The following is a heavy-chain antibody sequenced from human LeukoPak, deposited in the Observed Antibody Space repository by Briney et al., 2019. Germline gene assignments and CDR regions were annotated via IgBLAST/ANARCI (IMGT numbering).Heavy chain of an antibody. CDR1: GGSFSGYY. J-gene: IGHJ4*02. Sequence: PSETLSLTCAVYGGSFSGYYWSWIRQPAGKGLEWIGEINHSGSTNYNPSLKSRVTISVDTSKNQFSLKLSSVTAADTAVYYCARGVWNSGWDFDYWGQGTLVTVSS. CDR2: INHSGST. D-gene: IGHD5-12*01. V-gene: IGHV4-34*01. CDR3: ARGVWNSGWDFDY.